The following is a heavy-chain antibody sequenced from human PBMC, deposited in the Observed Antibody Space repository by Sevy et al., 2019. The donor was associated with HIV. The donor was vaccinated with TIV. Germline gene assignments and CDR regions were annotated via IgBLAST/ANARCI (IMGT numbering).Heavy chain of an antibody. J-gene: IGHJ5*02. CDR1: GFTFNSYA. Sequence: GGSLRLSCAASGFTFNSYAMSWVRQAPGKGLEWVSSITGSGGTTYFADSVKGRFTISRDNSKNTLYLQMNSLRAEDTAVYYCAKDGAALDRGSYPPAWGQGTLVTVSS. D-gene: IGHD1-26*01. CDR2: ITGSGGTT. V-gene: IGHV3-23*01. CDR3: AKDGAALDRGSYPPA.